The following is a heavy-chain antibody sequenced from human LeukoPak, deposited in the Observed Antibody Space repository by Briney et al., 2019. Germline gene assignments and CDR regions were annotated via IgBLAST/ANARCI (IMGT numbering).Heavy chain of an antibody. V-gene: IGHV4-38-2*02. CDR2: IYHSGST. J-gene: IGHJ6*03. Sequence: SETLSLTCAVSGYSISSGYYWGWIRQPPGKGLEWIGSIYHSGSTYYNPSLKSRVTISVDTSKNQFFLKLSSVTAADTAVYYCARDGRGYCSGGSCPTHYYYYYYMDVWGKGTTVTVSS. CDR3: ARDGRGYCSGGSCPTHYYYYYYMDV. D-gene: IGHD2-15*01. CDR1: GYSISSGYY.